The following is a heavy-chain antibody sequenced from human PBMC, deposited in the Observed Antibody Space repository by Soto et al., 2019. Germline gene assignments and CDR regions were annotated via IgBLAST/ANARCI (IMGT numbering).Heavy chain of an antibody. Sequence: QVQLVESGGGVVQPGRSLRLSCAGSGFTFSDYGMHWVRQAPGKGLEWVAVIWDDGSNRHYADSVKGRFTIFRDNSKSTLYVQMSSLRAEDTAVYYCARASERQLLLDYWGQGVLVTVSS. D-gene: IGHD2-2*01. CDR2: IWDDGSNR. J-gene: IGHJ4*02. CDR1: GFTFSDYG. V-gene: IGHV3-33*01. CDR3: ARASERQLLLDY.